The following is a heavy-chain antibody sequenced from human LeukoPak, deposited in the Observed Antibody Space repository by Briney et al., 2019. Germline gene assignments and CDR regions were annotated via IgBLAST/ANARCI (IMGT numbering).Heavy chain of an antibody. Sequence: SVKVSCQPSGGTLSSYAISWVRQAPGPGLEWMGRIIPIFGTANYAQKFQGRVTITADKSTSTAYMELSSLRSEDTAVYYCAKEPAYRLSGYYYMDVWGKGTTVTVSS. V-gene: IGHV1-69*06. CDR2: IIPIFGTA. CDR3: AKEPAYRLSGYYYMDV. CDR1: GGTLSSYA. J-gene: IGHJ6*03. D-gene: IGHD2/OR15-2a*01.